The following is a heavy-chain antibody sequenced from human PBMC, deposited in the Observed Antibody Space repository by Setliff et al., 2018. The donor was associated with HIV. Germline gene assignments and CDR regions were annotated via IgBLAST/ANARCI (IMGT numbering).Heavy chain of an antibody. D-gene: IGHD3-9*01. V-gene: IGHV3-11*03. J-gene: IGHJ5*02. CDR1: GFSFSDYY. Sequence: GGSLRLSCVVSGFSFSDYYMSWIRQAPGKGLEWLSYISGSSTYTHYADSVKGRITISRDNAKNSLHLQMNNLRVEDTAVYFCVRTPTTYYDILTGYRFDPWGQGTLVTVSS. CDR3: VRTPTTYYDILTGYRFDP. CDR2: ISGSSTYT.